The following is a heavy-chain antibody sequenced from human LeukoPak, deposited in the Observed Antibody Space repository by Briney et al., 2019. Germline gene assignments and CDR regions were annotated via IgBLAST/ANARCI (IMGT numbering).Heavy chain of an antibody. J-gene: IGHJ4*02. Sequence: SETLSLTCAVSGGAISSYYWGWIRQPPGKGLEWIGYINYSGSSNHNPSLKGRVTISVDTSKNQFSLKLSSVTAADTAVYYCARGTIAMAGILDCWGQGTLVTVSS. CDR1: GGAISSYY. D-gene: IGHD6-19*01. CDR3: ARGTIAMAGILDC. CDR2: INYSGSS. V-gene: IGHV4-59*01.